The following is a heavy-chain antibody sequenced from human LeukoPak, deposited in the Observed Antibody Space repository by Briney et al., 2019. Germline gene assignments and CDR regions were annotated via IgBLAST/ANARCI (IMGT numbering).Heavy chain of an antibody. CDR1: GGSISSSSYY. J-gene: IGHJ4*02. Sequence: KASETLSLTCTVSGGSISSSSYYWGWIRQPPGKGLEWIGSIHYGGTTHYNPSLQSRVTISADTSKNQFALDLRSVTAADTAVYYCTRDIGDFVSDFWGQGTLVAVSS. CDR3: TRDIGDFVSDF. V-gene: IGHV4-39*02. CDR2: IHYGGTT. D-gene: IGHD2-21*02.